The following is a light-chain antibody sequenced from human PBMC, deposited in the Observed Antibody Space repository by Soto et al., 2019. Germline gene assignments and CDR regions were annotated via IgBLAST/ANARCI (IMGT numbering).Light chain of an antibody. CDR3: ATWDGSLTDYV. Sequence: QSVLPQAPSASGTPGHGVTISCSGSSSNIGSNTVDWYQQFPGTAPKLLIYSNIKRPSGVPDRFSGSKSVTSASLAIRGLQSEDEADYFCATWDGSLTDYVFGTGTKVTVL. V-gene: IGLV1-44*01. CDR2: SNI. CDR1: SSNIGSNT. J-gene: IGLJ1*01.